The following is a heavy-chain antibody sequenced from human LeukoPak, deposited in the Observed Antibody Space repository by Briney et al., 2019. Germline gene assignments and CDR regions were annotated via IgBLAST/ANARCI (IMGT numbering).Heavy chain of an antibody. CDR3: ARSRGSGSYSYGFDP. D-gene: IGHD3-10*01. CDR2: IYYSGST. Sequence: SETLSLTCTVSGGSISSSSYYWGWIRQPPGKGLEWIGSIYYSGSTYYNPSLKSRVTISVDTSKNQFSLKLSSVTAADTAVYYCARSRGSGSYSYGFDPWGQGTLVTVSS. J-gene: IGHJ5*02. V-gene: IGHV4-39*07. CDR1: GGSISSSSYY.